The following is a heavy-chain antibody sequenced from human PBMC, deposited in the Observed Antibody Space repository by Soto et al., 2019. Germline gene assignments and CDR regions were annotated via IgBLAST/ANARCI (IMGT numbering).Heavy chain of an antibody. D-gene: IGHD2-15*01. CDR2: ISAYSGNT. CDR3: ARAFCSGGSCYLDY. CDR1: GYTFTTFG. J-gene: IGHJ4*02. Sequence: QVQLVQSGGEVKKPGAAVNVSCKASGYTFTTFGIGWVRQAPGQGLEWMGWISAYSGNTEYPEKLQGRVTMTIDTSTSTTYMELRSLRSDDTAVYYCARAFCSGGSCYLDYWGQGALVTVSS. V-gene: IGHV1-18*01.